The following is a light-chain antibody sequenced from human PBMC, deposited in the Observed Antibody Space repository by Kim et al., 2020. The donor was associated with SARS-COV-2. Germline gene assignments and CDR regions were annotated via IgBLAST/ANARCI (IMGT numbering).Light chain of an antibody. J-gene: IGLJ3*02. V-gene: IGLV2-14*01. Sequence: QSALTQPASVSGSPGQSITISCTETSSDVGGSNYVSWYQQHPDKAPKVIIYDVTKRPAGVPDRFSGSRSGNTASLTISGLQAEDEAECYCSSFTAGSTFNWVFGGGDKRTVL. CDR1: SSDVGGSNY. CDR2: DVT. CDR3: SSFTAGSTFNWV.